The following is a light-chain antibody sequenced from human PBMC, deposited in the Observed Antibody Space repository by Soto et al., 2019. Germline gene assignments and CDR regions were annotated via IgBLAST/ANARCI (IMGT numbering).Light chain of an antibody. CDR1: YNDLGSYNL. V-gene: IGLV2-23*01. CDR3: CSYADSNTFV. J-gene: IGLJ1*01. CDR2: EAT. Sequence: QLVLTQPASVSGSPGQSITISCTGTYNDLGSYNLVSWYQHHPGKAPKLMIYEATKRPSGVSNRFSGSKFGITASLTISGLQGEDEADYYCCSYADSNTFVFGTGTKLTVL.